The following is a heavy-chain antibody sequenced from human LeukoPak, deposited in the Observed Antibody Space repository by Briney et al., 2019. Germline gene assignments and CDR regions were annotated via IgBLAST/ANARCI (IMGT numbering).Heavy chain of an antibody. CDR1: GGTFSRYA. CDR3: ARGELDDSSGYGDAFDI. D-gene: IGHD3-22*01. Sequence: SVRLSCKASGGTFSRYAISWVRQAPGQGLEGRGGIIPIFGTANYAQKFQGRVTITTDESTSTAYMELSSLRSEDTAVYYCARGELDDSSGYGDAFDIWGQGTMATVSS. J-gene: IGHJ3*02. CDR2: IIPIFGTA. V-gene: IGHV1-69*05.